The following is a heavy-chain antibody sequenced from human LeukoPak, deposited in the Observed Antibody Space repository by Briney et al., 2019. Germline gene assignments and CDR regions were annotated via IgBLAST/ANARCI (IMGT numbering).Heavy chain of an antibody. V-gene: IGHV4-59*01. CDR3: ARGSGWSDGEELNYFDY. J-gene: IGHJ4*02. D-gene: IGHD1-1*01. CDR1: GGSISSYY. Sequence: SETLSLTCTVSGGSISSYYWSWIRQPPGKGLEWIGYIYYSGSTNYNPSLKSRVTISVDTSKSQFSLKLSSVTAADTAVYYCARGSGWSDGEELNYFDYWGQGTLVTVSS. CDR2: IYYSGST.